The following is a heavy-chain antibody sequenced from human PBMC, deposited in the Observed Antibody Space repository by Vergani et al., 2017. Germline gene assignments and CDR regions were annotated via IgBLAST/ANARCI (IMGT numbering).Heavy chain of an antibody. CDR1: GASISRGSYF. CDR3: AREGYSYGYYYYYGMDV. J-gene: IGHJ6*02. Sequence: QLQESGPGLVKPSATLSLTCSVSGASISRGSYFWTWIRQPAGKGLEWIGRIYTSGSTNYNPSLKSRVTISVDTSKNQFSLKLSSVTAADTAVYYCAREGYSYGYYYYYGMDVWGQGP. V-gene: IGHV4-61*02. D-gene: IGHD5-18*01. CDR2: IYTSGST.